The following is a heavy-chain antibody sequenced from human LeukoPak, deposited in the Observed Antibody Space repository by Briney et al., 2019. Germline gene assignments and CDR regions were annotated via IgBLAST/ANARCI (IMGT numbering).Heavy chain of an antibody. CDR2: TRSKSDGGTA. J-gene: IGHJ4*02. D-gene: IGHD1-1*01. Sequence: GESLRLSCAASGFTFSKAWMTWVRQAPGKGLQWVGRTRSKSDGGTADYAAPVKGRFTISRDDLKNTLYLQVNSLKTEDTAVYYCTTGTGTTDYRGQGTLVTVSS. V-gene: IGHV3-15*01. CDR3: TTGTGTTDY. CDR1: GFTFSKAW.